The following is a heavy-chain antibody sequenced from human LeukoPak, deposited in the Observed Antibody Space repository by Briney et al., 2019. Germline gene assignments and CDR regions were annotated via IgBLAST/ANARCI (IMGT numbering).Heavy chain of an antibody. CDR2: ISGSGAYT. CDR1: GFTFSSYA. Sequence: GGSLRLSCAASGFTFSSYAMNWVRQAPGKGLEWVSGISGSGAYTYYADSVEGRFTIYRDNSKNTLYLQMNSLRAEDTAVYYCAKGKGGSYFGDYWGQGTLVTVSS. J-gene: IGHJ4*02. CDR3: AKGKGGSYFGDY. V-gene: IGHV3-23*01. D-gene: IGHD1-26*01.